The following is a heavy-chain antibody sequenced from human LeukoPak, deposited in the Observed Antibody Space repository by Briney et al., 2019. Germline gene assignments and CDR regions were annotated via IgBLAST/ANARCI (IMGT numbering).Heavy chain of an antibody. D-gene: IGHD2/OR15-2a*01. CDR3: VKAPPFRYFYMDV. CDR2: FSGSGGYT. CDR1: GFTFSSNA. V-gene: IGHV3-23*01. Sequence: PGGSLRLSCATSGFTFSSNAMSWVRQAPGKGLEWVSSFSGSGGYTYYADSVKGRFTISRDNSKSTLYLEMNSLRAEDTAVYHCVKAPPFRYFYMDVWGRGTTVTISS. J-gene: IGHJ6*03.